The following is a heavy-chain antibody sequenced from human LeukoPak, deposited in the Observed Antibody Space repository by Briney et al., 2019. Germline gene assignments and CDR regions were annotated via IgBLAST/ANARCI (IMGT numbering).Heavy chain of an antibody. CDR1: GFTFSSYG. J-gene: IGHJ4*02. D-gene: IGHD3-10*01. CDR3: AKARPLEAWFGESHFDC. CDR2: ISYDGSNK. V-gene: IGHV3-30*18. Sequence: PGGSLRLSCAASGFTFSSYGMHWVRQAPGKGLEWVAVISYDGSNKYYADSVKGRFTISRDNSKNTLYLQMNSLRAEDTAVYYCAKARPLEAWFGESHFDCWGQGTLVTVSS.